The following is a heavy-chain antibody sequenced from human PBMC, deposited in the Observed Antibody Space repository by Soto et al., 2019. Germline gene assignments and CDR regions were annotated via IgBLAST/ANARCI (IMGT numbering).Heavy chain of an antibody. V-gene: IGHV3-23*01. CDR1: GFTFSSYA. J-gene: IGHJ5*02. D-gene: IGHD3-10*01. CDR3: AKDRITMVRGVDNWFDP. CDR2: ISGSGGST. Sequence: GGSLRLSCAASGFTFSSYAMSWVRQAPGKGLEWVSAISGSGGSTYYADSVKGPFTISRDNSKNTLYLQMNSLRAEDTAVYYCAKDRITMVRGVDNWFDPWGQGTLVTVSS.